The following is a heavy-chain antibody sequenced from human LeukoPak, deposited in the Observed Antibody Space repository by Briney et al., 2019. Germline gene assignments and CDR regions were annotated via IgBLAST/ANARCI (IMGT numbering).Heavy chain of an antibody. J-gene: IGHJ4*02. CDR2: IYYSGST. Sequence: PSETLSLTCTVSGGSISSYYWSWIRQPPGKGLEWIGYIYYSGSTNYNPSLKSRVTISVDTSKNQFSLKLSSVTAADTAVYYFSGMYCYSTPLDYWGKGTLVTVSS. V-gene: IGHV4-59*01. CDR1: GGSISSYY. D-gene: IGHD2-21*01. CDR3: SGMYCYSTPLDY.